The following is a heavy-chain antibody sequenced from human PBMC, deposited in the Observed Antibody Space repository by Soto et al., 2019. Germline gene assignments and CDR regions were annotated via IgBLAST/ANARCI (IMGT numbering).Heavy chain of an antibody. CDR2: IYPGDSDT. CDR3: ARLGEWSDYYYGMDV. J-gene: IGHJ6*02. D-gene: IGHD3-3*01. V-gene: IGHV5-51*01. CDR1: GYSFTSYW. Sequence: PGECLKISCKGSGYSFTSYWIGWVRQMPGKGLEWMGIIYPGDSDTRYSPSFQGQVTISADKSISTAYLQWSSLKASDTAMYYCARLGEWSDYYYGMDVWGQGTTVTVSS.